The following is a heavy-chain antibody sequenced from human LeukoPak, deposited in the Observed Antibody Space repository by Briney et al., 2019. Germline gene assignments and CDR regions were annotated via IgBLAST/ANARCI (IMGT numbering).Heavy chain of an antibody. J-gene: IGHJ4*02. CDR1: GFTFSSYG. V-gene: IGHV3-30*02. Sequence: GGSLRLSCAASGFTFSSYGMHWVRQAPGKGLEWVAFIQYDGSNKYYADSVKGQFTISRDNSKNTLYLQMNSLRAEDTAVYYCAKDNYGSGSSWGQGTLVTVSS. D-gene: IGHD3-10*01. CDR2: IQYDGSNK. CDR3: AKDNYGSGSS.